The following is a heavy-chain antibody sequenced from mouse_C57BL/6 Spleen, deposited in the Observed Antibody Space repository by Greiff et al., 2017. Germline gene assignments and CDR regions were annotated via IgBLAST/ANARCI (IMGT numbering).Heavy chain of an antibody. J-gene: IGHJ2*01. D-gene: IGHD1-1*01. Sequence: VQLKESGPELVKPGASVKIPCKASGYTFTDYNMDWVKQSHGKSLEWIGDINPNNGGTIYNQKFKGKATLTVDKSSSTAYMELRSLTSEDTAVYYCARRDYYGSYFDYWGQGTTLTVSS. CDR3: ARRDYYGSYFDY. CDR1: GYTFTDYN. CDR2: INPNNGGT. V-gene: IGHV1-18*01.